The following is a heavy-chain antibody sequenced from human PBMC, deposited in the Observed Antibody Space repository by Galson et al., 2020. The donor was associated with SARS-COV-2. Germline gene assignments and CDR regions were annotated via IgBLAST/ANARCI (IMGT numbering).Heavy chain of an antibody. CDR1: GFTFRGSW. D-gene: IGHD1-1*01. V-gene: IGHV3-7*01. CDR2: INRDGTQE. J-gene: IGHJ4*02. CDR3: ARILPSGYYDH. Sequence: GGSLRLSCTASGFTFRGSWMTWVRQPPGRGLEWVAYINRDGTQEDYVDSARGRFTISRDKVESSVYLQMNSLRAEDTAVYYCARILPSGYYDHWGQGTLVTVSS.